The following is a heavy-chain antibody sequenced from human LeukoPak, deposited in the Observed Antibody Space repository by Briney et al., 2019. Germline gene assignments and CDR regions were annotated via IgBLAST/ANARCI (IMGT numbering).Heavy chain of an antibody. CDR3: ARDSLPTAIVMAGGNWFDP. CDR2: INPSGGST. V-gene: IGHV1-46*01. D-gene: IGHD6-19*01. Sequence: ASVKVSCKASGYAFTGYHMHWVRQAPGQGLEWMGIINPSGGSTTYAEKFQGRVTVTRDTSTNTVYMELRSLRSEDTAIYYCARDSLPTAIVMAGGNWFDPWGQGTLVTVSS. J-gene: IGHJ5*02. CDR1: GYAFTGYH.